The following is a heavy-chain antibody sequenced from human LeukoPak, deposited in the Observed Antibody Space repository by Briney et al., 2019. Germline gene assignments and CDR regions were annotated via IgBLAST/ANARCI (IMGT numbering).Heavy chain of an antibody. Sequence: TSETLSLTCTVSGGSINNYYWSWIRQPPGKGLEWIGYIYYSGSTNYNPSLKSRVTISVDTSKNHFSLKVSSVTAADTAVYYCARTYFALLWFGTTRTRGWFDPWGQGTLVTVSS. J-gene: IGHJ5*02. CDR1: GGSINNYY. CDR2: IYYSGST. D-gene: IGHD3-10*01. V-gene: IGHV4-59*12. CDR3: ARTYFALLWFGTTRTRGWFDP.